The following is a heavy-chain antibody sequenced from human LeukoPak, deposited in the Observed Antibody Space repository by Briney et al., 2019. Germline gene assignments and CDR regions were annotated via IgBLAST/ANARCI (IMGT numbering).Heavy chain of an antibody. CDR3: AKDFWKRRGSSSTIFDY. D-gene: IGHD6-6*01. V-gene: IGHV3-23*01. CDR1: GFSLKSYA. Sequence: GGSLRLSCAASGFSLKSYAMSWVRQAPGKGLEWVSATSSSDPGTYHADSVRGRFTISRDNSKNTLYLQMNSLRAEDTAVYYCAKDFWKRRGSSSTIFDYWGRGTLVTVSS. J-gene: IGHJ4*02. CDR2: TSSSDPGT.